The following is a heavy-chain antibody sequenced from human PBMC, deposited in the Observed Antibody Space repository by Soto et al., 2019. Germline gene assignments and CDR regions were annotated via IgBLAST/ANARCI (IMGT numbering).Heavy chain of an antibody. CDR1: GCAFSADA. Sequence: QVQLVESGGGVIQPGKSLRLSCAASGCAFSADAMHWVRQAPGKGLEWVAVLWADGSRQFYLNSVKGGLRISRDNSKNTLYLQINNLRIDDTAMSFCVRGTGYWVLSENWGQGTLVSVSS. CDR2: LWADGSRQ. V-gene: IGHV3-33*01. D-gene: IGHD3-9*01. J-gene: IGHJ4*02. CDR3: VRGTGYWVLSEN.